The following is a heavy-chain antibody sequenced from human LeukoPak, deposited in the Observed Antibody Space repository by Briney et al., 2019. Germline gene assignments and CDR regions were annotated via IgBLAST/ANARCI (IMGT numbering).Heavy chain of an antibody. CDR3: ARALRRRFLESP. CDR1: GYTFTGYY. V-gene: IGHV1-2*02. J-gene: IGHJ5*02. D-gene: IGHD3-3*01. Sequence: ASVKVSCKASGYTFTGYYMHWVRQAPGQGLEWMGWINPNSGGTNYAQKFQGRVTMTRDTSISTAYMELSRLRPDDTAVYYCARALRRRFLESPWGQGTLVTVSS. CDR2: INPNSGGT.